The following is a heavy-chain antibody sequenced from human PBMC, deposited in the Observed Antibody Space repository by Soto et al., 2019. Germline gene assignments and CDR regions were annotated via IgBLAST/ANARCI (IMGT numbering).Heavy chain of an antibody. CDR3: VKDGAHGSGRSYRNYYGLDV. Sequence: QLQVVESGGGVVQPGRSLRLSCGASGFTFSTYAMHWVRQAPGKGLEWVAVMSYDGGNIYYADSVKGRFTISRDNAKNTLYLQMNSLRIEDSAVYYCVKDGAHGSGRSYRNYYGLDVWGQGTTVTVSS. CDR1: GFTFSTYA. CDR2: MSYDGGNI. V-gene: IGHV3-30*18. D-gene: IGHD3-10*01. J-gene: IGHJ6*02.